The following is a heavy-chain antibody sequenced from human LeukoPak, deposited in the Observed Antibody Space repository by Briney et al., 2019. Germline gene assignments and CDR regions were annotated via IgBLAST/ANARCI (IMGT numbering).Heavy chain of an antibody. J-gene: IGHJ4*02. CDR2: ISGSGGST. V-gene: IGHV3-23*01. D-gene: IGHD5-24*01. Sequence: GGTLRLSCAASGFTFSSYAMSWVRQAPGKGLEWVSAISGSGGSTYYADSVKGRFTISRDNSKNTLYLQMNSLRAEDTAVYYCAKDIVQRWPHTTHDYWGQGTLVTVSS. CDR3: AKDIVQRWPHTTHDY. CDR1: GFTFSSYA.